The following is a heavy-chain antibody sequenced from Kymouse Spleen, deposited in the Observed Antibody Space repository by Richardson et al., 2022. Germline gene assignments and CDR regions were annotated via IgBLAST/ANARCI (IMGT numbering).Heavy chain of an antibody. CDR2: INHSGST. CDR3: ARDTAMVTDYYGMDV. D-gene: IGHD5-18,IGHD5-18*01. CDR1: GGSFSGYY. J-gene: IGHJ6*02. V-gene: IGHV4-34*01. Sequence: QVQLQQWGAGLLKPSETLSLTCAVYGGSFSGYYWSWIRQPPGKGLEWIGEINHSGSTNYNPSLKSRVTISVDTSKNQFSLKLSSVTAADTAVYYCARDTAMVTDYYGMDVWGQGTTVTVSS.